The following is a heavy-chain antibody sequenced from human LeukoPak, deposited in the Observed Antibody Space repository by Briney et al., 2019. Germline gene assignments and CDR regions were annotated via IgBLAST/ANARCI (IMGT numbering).Heavy chain of an antibody. CDR1: GFTFDDYA. Sequence: GGSLRLSCAASGFTFDDYAMHWVRQVSGKGLEWVSLISGDGGNTYYADPVKGRFTISRDNSKDSLYLQMNSLRTEDTALYYCARGYGSGTYPPGYWGQGTLVTASS. V-gene: IGHV3-43*02. CDR2: ISGDGGNT. CDR3: ARGYGSGTYPPGY. J-gene: IGHJ4*02. D-gene: IGHD3-10*01.